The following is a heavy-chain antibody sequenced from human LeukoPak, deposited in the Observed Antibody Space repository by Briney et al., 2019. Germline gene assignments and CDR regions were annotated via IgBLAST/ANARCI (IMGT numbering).Heavy chain of an antibody. V-gene: IGHV3-21*01. D-gene: IGHD3-22*01. J-gene: IGHJ4*02. CDR1: GFTFSSYY. CDR2: ISSSGSYI. CDR3: ARRGDTSGHYYAFDY. Sequence: GGSLRLSCAASGFTFSSYYMSWVRQAPGKGLEWVSSISSSGSYISYADSVKGRLTMSRDNAKNSLHLQMNSLRAEDTAVYYGARRGDTSGHYYAFDYWGQGTLVTVSS.